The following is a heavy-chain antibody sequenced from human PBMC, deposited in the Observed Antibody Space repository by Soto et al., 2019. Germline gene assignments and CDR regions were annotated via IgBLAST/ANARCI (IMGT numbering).Heavy chain of an antibody. V-gene: IGHV4-61*01. CDR3: ARHPARYHWFDP. CDR1: GGSVSSGFYY. Sequence: SETLSLTCPVSGGSVSSGFYYWSWIRQPPGKGLEWLGYIYFSGSTKYNPSLKSRATISMDTSRNQFSLKLSSVTAADTAVYYCARHPARYHWFDPWGQGTLVTVSS. J-gene: IGHJ5*02. D-gene: IGHD1-1*01. CDR2: IYFSGST.